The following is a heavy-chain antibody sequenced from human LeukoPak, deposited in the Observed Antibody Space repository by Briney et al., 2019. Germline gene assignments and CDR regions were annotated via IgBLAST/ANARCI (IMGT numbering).Heavy chain of an antibody. Sequence: GESLKISCKGSGYSFTSYWIGWVRQMPGKGLEWMGIIYPGDSDTRYSPSFQGQVTISADKSISTAYLQWGSLKASDTAMYYCARTYCGGDCYFPHYFDYWGQGTLVTVSS. CDR2: IYPGDSDT. V-gene: IGHV5-51*01. J-gene: IGHJ4*02. D-gene: IGHD2-21*01. CDR3: ARTYCGGDCYFPHYFDY. CDR1: GYSFTSYW.